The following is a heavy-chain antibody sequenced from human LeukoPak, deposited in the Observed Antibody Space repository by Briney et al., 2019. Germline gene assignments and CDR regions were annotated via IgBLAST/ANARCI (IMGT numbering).Heavy chain of an antibody. CDR3: AREGGSGDAFDI. CDR2: NSSSGSTI. J-gene: IGHJ3*02. Sequence: GGSLRLSCAASGFTFSSYEMNWVRQAPGKGLEWVSYNSSSGSTIYYAESVKGRFTISRDNAQNSLYLQMNSLRAEDTAVYYCAREGGSGDAFDIWGQGTMVTVSS. D-gene: IGHD6-19*01. CDR1: GFTFSSYE. V-gene: IGHV3-48*03.